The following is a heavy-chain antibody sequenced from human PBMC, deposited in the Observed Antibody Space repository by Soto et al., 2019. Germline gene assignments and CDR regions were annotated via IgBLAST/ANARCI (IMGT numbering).Heavy chain of an antibody. J-gene: IGHJ6*02. CDR3: ARDRLEEFYYYGMDV. D-gene: IGHD1-1*01. V-gene: IGHV4-59*01. Sequence: PSETLSLTCTVSGGSISSYYWSWIRQPPGKGLEWIGYIYYSGSTNYNPSIKSRVTISVDTSKNQFSLKLSSVTAADTAVYYCARDRLEEFYYYGMDVWGQGTTVTVSS. CDR1: GGSISSYY. CDR2: IYYSGST.